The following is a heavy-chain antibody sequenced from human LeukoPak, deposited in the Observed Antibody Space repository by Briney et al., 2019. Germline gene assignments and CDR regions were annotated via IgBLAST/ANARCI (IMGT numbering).Heavy chain of an antibody. CDR2: IIPILGIA. CDR3: ATGVLPAVNRYYYGMDV. V-gene: IGHV1-69*04. Sequence: SVKVSCKASVGTFRSYAISWVRQAPGQGLEWMGRIIPILGIANYAQKFQGRVTITADKSTSTAYMELSSLRSEDTAVYYCATGVLPAVNRYYYGMDVWGQGTTVTVSS. D-gene: IGHD2-2*01. CDR1: VGTFRSYA. J-gene: IGHJ6*02.